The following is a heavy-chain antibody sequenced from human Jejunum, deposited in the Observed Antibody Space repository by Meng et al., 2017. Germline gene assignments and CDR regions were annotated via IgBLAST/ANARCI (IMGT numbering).Heavy chain of an antibody. CDR1: GGSVSSSGYQ. J-gene: IGHJ4*02. D-gene: IGHD7-27*01. V-gene: IGHV4-61*08. Sequence: VPLRGSGPGLVRPSETLSLICAVSGGSVSSSGYQWGWIRQPPGKGLEWIGYASTNYNPSLKSRVTISVDTSKNQFSLKLTSVTAADTAVYYCARDHWGSLDYWGQGVLVTVSS. CDR3: ARDHWGSLDY. CDR2: AST.